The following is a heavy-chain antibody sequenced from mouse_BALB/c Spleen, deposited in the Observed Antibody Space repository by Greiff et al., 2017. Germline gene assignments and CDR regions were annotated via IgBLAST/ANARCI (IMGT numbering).Heavy chain of an antibody. CDR3: ARSGGNHYYFDY. Sequence: EVKLMESGPGLVKPSQSLSLTCTVTGYSITSDYAWNWIRQFPGNKLEWMGYISYSGSTSYNPSLKSRISITRDTSKNQFFLQLNSVTTEDTATYYCARSGGNHYYFDYWGQGTTLTVSS. CDR2: ISYSGST. V-gene: IGHV3-2*02. J-gene: IGHJ2*01. D-gene: IGHD2-1*01. CDR1: GYSITSDYA.